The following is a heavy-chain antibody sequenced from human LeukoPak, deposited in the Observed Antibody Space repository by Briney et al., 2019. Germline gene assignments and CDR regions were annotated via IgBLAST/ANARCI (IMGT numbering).Heavy chain of an antibody. J-gene: IGHJ3*02. Sequence: ASVKVSFKASGYTFTSYGISWVRQAPGQGLEWMGIINPSGGSTTYAQKFQGRVTMTRDTSTSTVYMELSSLKSEDTAVYYCARIYRPPAAMRGPDAFDIWGQGAMVTVSS. D-gene: IGHD2-2*01. CDR2: INPSGGST. V-gene: IGHV1-46*01. CDR3: ARIYRPPAAMRGPDAFDI. CDR1: GYTFTSYG.